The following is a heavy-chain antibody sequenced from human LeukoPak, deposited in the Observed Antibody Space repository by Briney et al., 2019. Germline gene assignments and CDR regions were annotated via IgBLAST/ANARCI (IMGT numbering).Heavy chain of an antibody. CDR1: GFTVSSNY. D-gene: IGHD3-22*01. J-gene: IGHJ4*02. V-gene: IGHV3-66*01. Sequence: PGGSLRLSCAASGFTVSSNYMSWVRQAPGKGLEWVSVIYSGGSTYYADSVKGRFTISRDNSKNTLYLQMNSLRAEDTAVYYCARVRGYDSSGPYFDYWGQGTLVTVSS. CDR2: IYSGGST. CDR3: ARVRGYDSSGPYFDY.